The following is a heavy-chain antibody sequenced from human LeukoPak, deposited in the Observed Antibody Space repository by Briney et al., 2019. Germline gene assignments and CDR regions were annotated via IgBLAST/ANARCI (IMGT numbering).Heavy chain of an antibody. Sequence: SSETLSLTCSVSDYSISSGYYWGWIRQPPGKGLEWIGGISHSGSTYYNPSLKSRVTISVDTSKNQFSLKVNSMTAADTAVYYCARHFSRVSSTTDYWGQGILVTVSS. J-gene: IGHJ4*02. D-gene: IGHD6-13*01. CDR3: ARHFSRVSSTTDY. CDR2: ISHSGST. CDR1: DYSISSGYY. V-gene: IGHV4-38-2*02.